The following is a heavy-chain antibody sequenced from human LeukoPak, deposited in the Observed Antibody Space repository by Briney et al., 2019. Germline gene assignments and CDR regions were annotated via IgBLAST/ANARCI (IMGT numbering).Heavy chain of an antibody. V-gene: IGHV3-7*01. J-gene: IGHJ4*02. CDR2: IKQDGSEK. Sequence: GGSLRLSCAASGFTFSSYWMSWGREAPGTGLEGVANIKQDGSEKYYVDSVKGRFTISRDNAKNSLYLQMNSPRAEDTAVYYCASHRDSSSWYGVFDYWGQGTLVTVSS. D-gene: IGHD6-13*01. CDR3: ASHRDSSSWYGVFDY. CDR1: GFTFSSYW.